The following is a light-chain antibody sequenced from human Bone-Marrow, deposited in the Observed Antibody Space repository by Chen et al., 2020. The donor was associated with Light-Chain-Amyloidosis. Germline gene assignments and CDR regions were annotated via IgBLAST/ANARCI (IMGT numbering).Light chain of an antibody. Sequence: QSALTQPPSLSAAPGQNVTISCSGGTSNIGKNYVSWYPQLPGTAPKLLIYDSNKRPSGIPDRFSGTQSRTSAALGITGLQPGDEADYYCGTWDVSLSGRVFGGGTRLTVL. CDR3: GTWDVSLSGRV. CDR2: DSN. CDR1: TSNIGKNY. V-gene: IGLV1-51*01. J-gene: IGLJ3*02.